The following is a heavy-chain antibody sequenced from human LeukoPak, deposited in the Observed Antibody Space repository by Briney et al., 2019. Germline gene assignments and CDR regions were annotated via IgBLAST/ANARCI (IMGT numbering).Heavy chain of an antibody. CDR3: ARDQHDYGDLKPFDY. CDR1: GFTFSSYS. Sequence: GGSLRLSCAASGFTFSSYSMNWVRQAPGKGLEWVSYISSSSTIYYADSVKGRFTISRDNAKNSLYLQMNSLRAEDTAVYYCARDQHDYGDLKPFDYWGQGTLVTVSS. V-gene: IGHV3-48*01. CDR2: ISSSSTI. J-gene: IGHJ4*02. D-gene: IGHD4-17*01.